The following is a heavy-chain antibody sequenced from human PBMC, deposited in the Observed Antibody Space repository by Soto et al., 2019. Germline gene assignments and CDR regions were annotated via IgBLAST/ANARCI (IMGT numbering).Heavy chain of an antibody. CDR1: GYSFTSFD. CDR3: ARSPAGSYDATAFDI. D-gene: IGHD1-26*01. J-gene: IGHJ3*02. Sequence: GASVKVSCKSFGYSFTSFDVHWVRQASGQGLEWMGWMNPNSGNTDYAQKFQGWVTMTRDTSISTAYMELSRLRSDDTAVYYCARSPAGSYDATAFDIWGQGTMVTVSS. V-gene: IGHV1-2*04. CDR2: MNPNSGNT.